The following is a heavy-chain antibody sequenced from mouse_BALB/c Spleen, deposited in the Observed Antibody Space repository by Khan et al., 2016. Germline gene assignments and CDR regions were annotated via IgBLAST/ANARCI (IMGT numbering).Heavy chain of an antibody. J-gene: IGHJ1*01. V-gene: IGHV1S41*01. CDR1: GYTFTSYW. Sequence: DLVKPGASVKLSCKASGYTFTSYWINWIKQRPGQGLEWIGRIDPGSNNTYYNEMFKGKATLTVDTSSSTAYIQLSSLSSEDSAVYFCARGGGCSLYRYFDVWGAGTTVTVSS. CDR2: IDPGSNNT. CDR3: ARGGGCSLYRYFDV. D-gene: IGHD1-1*02.